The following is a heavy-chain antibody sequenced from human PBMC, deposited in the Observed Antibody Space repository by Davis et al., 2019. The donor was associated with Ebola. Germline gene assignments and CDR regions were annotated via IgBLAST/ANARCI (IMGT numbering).Heavy chain of an antibody. CDR2: INDNGRRI. J-gene: IGHJ3*02. CDR3: VKDRSGTYAFDI. CDR1: GFTSSSSA. D-gene: IGHD3-10*01. Sequence: GGSLRPSCATSGFTSSSSAMHWGRQAPGKGLEYVAGINDNGRRIHYGESVKGRFTISRDKSKNTLYLQMSSLREEDTALYYCVKDRSGTYAFDIWGQGTGVTVSS. V-gene: IGHV3-64D*08.